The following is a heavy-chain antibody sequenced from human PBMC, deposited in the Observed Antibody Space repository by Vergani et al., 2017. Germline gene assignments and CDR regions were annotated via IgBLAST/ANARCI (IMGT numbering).Heavy chain of an antibody. Sequence: EVQRVESGGGLVKPGGPFRLPCAASGFSSSNAWMTGVRQGPGKGLEWVGRIKSQSDGGTTDYAAPVKGRFTISRDDSTNMLYLHMNSLKTEDTSVYYCTTLSPNWAHWWGQGTLVNVSS. CDR2: IKSQSDGGTT. CDR3: TTLSPNWAHW. J-gene: IGHJ4*02. CDR1: GFSSSNAW. D-gene: IGHD7-27*01. V-gene: IGHV3-15*01.